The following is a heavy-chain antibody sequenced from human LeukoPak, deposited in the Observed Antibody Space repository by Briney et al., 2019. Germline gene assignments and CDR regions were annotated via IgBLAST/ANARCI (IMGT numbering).Heavy chain of an antibody. Sequence: KPGESLKISCKGSGYTFATYWIAWVRQMPGKGLEWVGIIYPGDSDIRYSPSFQGQVTISADKSITTAYLQWSSLKASDTAMYYCARRVVPYSSGLAGFDFWGQGTLVTVSS. CDR2: IYPGDSDI. CDR1: GYTFATYW. V-gene: IGHV5-51*01. J-gene: IGHJ4*02. D-gene: IGHD6-19*01. CDR3: ARRVVPYSSGLAGFDF.